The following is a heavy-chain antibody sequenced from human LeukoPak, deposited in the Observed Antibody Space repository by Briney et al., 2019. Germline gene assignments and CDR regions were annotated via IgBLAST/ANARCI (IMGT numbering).Heavy chain of an antibody. Sequence: SCKXSGGTFSSXXXXXVRXXXXQXXEXMGXXXPIFGTANYAQKFQGRVTITADESTSTAYMELSSLRSEDKAVYYCASIPYDSSGRXXXWFDPWGQ. CDR3: ASIPYDSSGRXXXWFDP. CDR1: GGTFSSXX. D-gene: IGHD3-22*01. J-gene: IGHJ5*02. CDR2: XXPIFGTA. V-gene: IGHV1-69*01.